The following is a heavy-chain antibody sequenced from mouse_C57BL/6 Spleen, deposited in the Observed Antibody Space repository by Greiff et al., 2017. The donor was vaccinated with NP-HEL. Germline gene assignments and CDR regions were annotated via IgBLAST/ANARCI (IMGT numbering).Heavy chain of an antibody. Sequence: QVQLKQSGPELVKPGASVKISCKASGYAFSSSWMNWVKQRPGKGLEWIGRIYPGDGDTNYNGKFKGKATLTADKSSSTAYMQLSSLTSEDSAVYFCARDYYGNLDYWGQGTTLTVSS. CDR2: IYPGDGDT. CDR3: ARDYYGNLDY. D-gene: IGHD2-1*01. J-gene: IGHJ2*01. V-gene: IGHV1-82*01. CDR1: GYAFSSSW.